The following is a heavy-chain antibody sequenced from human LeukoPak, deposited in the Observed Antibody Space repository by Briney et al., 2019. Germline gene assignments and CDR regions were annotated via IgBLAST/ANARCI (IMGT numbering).Heavy chain of an antibody. CDR3: ARSGYGSRWYFFDH. Sequence: GGSQRLPCAASVFIFRTYSINGVRQAPAKGLEGVSHISSSSRSIYYADSAKGRFSISRDNAKNSLYLQMNSLRDEDTAVYYCARSGYGSRWYFFDHWGQGTLVTVSS. J-gene: IGHJ4*02. CDR1: VFIFRTYS. V-gene: IGHV3-48*02. D-gene: IGHD6-13*01. CDR2: ISSSSRSI.